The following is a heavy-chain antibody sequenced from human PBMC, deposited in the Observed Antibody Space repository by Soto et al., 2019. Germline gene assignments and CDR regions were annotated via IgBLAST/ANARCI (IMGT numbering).Heavy chain of an antibody. V-gene: IGHV1-18*01. CDR1: GYTFTDYG. CDR2: ISPYTGDT. CDR3: AKTGGWNWFDP. J-gene: IGHJ5*02. Sequence: QVQLVQSGAEVKKPGASVKVSCKASGYTFTDYGISWVRQAPGQGLEWMGWISPYTGDTKYPQRLQGRVTVTADTSTSTAHMELRSLKSDDTAVYYCAKTGGWNWFDPWGQGTLVSVSS. D-gene: IGHD6-19*01.